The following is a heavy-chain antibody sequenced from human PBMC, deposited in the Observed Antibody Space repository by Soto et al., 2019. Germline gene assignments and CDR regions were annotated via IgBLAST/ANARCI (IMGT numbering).Heavy chain of an antibody. CDR3: AREQWLQKRDEFYFDN. V-gene: IGHV3-21*01. CDR2: ITGSSRYI. J-gene: IGHJ4*02. Sequence: PGGSLRLSCAASGFTFSSYSMSWVRQAPGKGLEWVSSITGSSRYIYYADSVKGRFTISRDNAKSSLYLQMKSLRVEDTAVYYCAREQWLQKRDEFYFDNWGQGTMVTVYS. D-gene: IGHD6-19*01. CDR1: GFTFSSYS.